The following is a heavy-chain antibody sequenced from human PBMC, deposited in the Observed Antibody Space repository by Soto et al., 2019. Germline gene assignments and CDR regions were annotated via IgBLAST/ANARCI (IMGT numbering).Heavy chain of an antibody. J-gene: IGHJ4*02. CDR1: GGSISSSSYY. D-gene: IGHD3-22*01. CDR3: ARISTVTYYDSSGYYYYFDY. CDR2: IYYSGST. Sequence: SETLSLTCTVSGGSISSSSYYWGWIRQPPGKGLEWIGSIYYSGSTYYNPSLKSRVTISVDTSKNQFSLKLSSVTAADTAVYYCARISTVTYYDSSGYYYYFDYWGQGTLVTVPS. V-gene: IGHV4-39*01.